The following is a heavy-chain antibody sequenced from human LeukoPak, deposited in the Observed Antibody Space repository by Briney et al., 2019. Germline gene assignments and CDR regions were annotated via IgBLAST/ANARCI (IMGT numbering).Heavy chain of an antibody. CDR3: ARGPRPKYSSSSGYFDY. J-gene: IGHJ4*02. V-gene: IGHV4-39*01. D-gene: IGHD6-6*01. Sequence: SETLSLTCTVSGGSIRSSYYYWGWIRQPPGKGLEWIGSIYDSGSTYYNPSLKSRVTISVDTSKNQFSLKLSSVTAADTAVYYCARGPRPKYSSSSGYFDYWGQGTLVTVSS. CDR1: GGSIRSSYYY. CDR2: IYDSGST.